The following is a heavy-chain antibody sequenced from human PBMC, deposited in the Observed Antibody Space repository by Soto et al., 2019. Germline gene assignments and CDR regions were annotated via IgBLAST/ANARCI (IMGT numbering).Heavy chain of an antibody. Sequence: QVQLQESGPGLVKPSETLSLTCTVSGGSISSDYWSWIRQPAGKGLEWIGRIYTSGSTNYNPSLKSRVTMSVDTSKNQFSLKLSSVTAADXXXXXXXRLRVGYYYAMDVWGQXTXXTVSS. J-gene: IGHJ6*02. CDR1: GGSISSDY. CDR2: IYTSGST. D-gene: IGHD3-10*01. V-gene: IGHV4-4*07. CDR3: XRLRVGYYYAMDV.